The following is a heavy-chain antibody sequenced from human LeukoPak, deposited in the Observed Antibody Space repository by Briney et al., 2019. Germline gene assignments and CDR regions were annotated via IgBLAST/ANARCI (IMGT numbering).Heavy chain of an antibody. CDR3: AKDPTRAEIFGVMDV. CDR1: GFTFSSYA. Sequence: QSGGSLRLSCAASGFTFSSYAMSWIRQAPGKGLEWVSAISGSGGSTYYADSVKGRFTISRDNSKNTLYLQMNSLRAEDTAVYYCAKDPTRAEIFGVMDVWGKGTTVTVSS. V-gene: IGHV3-23*01. J-gene: IGHJ6*03. CDR2: ISGSGGST. D-gene: IGHD3-3*01.